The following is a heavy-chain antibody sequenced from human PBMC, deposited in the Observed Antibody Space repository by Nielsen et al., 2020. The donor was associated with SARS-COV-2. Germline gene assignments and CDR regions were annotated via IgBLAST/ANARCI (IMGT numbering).Heavy chain of an antibody. J-gene: IGHJ6*02. CDR1: GFTFSDYY. D-gene: IGHD3-22*01. V-gene: IGHV3-11*01. CDR2: ISSSGSTI. CDR3: ARSQSSGYYYFDYYYGMDV. Sequence: GGSLRLSCAASGFTFSDYYMSWIRQAPGKGLEWVSYISSSGSTIYYADSVKGRFTISRDNAKNSLYLQMNSLRAEDTAVYYCARSQSSGYYYFDYYYGMDVWGQGTTVTVSS.